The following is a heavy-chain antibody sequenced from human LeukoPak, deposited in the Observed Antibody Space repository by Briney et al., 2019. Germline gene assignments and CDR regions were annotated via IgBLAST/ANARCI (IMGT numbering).Heavy chain of an antibody. V-gene: IGHV3-23*01. J-gene: IGHJ4*02. CDR3: AKSGGDFWSGYCVY. CDR1: GFTFRSYA. D-gene: IGHD3-3*01. CDR2: ISGIDGRT. Sequence: PGGPLRLSCAASGFTFRSYAMSWVRQAPGKGLEWVSTISGIDGRTYYAGSVKGRFTIYRGNSKNALHLQMSSLRAEDTAVYYWAKSGGDFWSGYCVYWGQGTLVTVSS.